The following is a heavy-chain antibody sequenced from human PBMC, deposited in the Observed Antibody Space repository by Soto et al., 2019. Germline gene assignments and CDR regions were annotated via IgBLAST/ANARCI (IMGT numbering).Heavy chain of an antibody. Sequence: EVQLLESGGGLVQPGGSLRLSCAASGFTFSSYAMSWVRQAPGTGLEWVSAISGSGGSTYYADSVKGRFTISSDNSKNTLYLQMNSMRAEDTAVYYCAKDLEGSSWPQFLDYWGQGTLVTVSS. CDR3: AKDLEGSSWPQFLDY. CDR1: GFTFSSYA. V-gene: IGHV3-23*01. J-gene: IGHJ4*02. CDR2: ISGSGGST. D-gene: IGHD6-13*01.